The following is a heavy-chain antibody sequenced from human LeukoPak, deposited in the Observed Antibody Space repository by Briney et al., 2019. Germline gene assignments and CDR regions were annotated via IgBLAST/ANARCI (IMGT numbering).Heavy chain of an antibody. J-gene: IGHJ6*03. CDR2: ISGSGGNT. CDR3: AKDDGGSYYIYYYYMDV. V-gene: IGHV3-23*01. D-gene: IGHD1-26*01. CDR1: GLTFSNYG. Sequence: GGTLRLSCAASGLTFSNYGMSWVRQAPGKGLEWVSAISGSGGNTYYADSVKGRFTISRDNSKNTLYLQMNSLRAEDTAVYYCAKDDGGSYYIYYYYMDVWGKGTTDTISS.